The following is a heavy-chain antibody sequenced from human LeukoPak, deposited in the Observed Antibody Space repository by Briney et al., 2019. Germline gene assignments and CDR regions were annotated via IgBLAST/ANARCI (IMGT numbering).Heavy chain of an antibody. J-gene: IGHJ4*02. CDR3: ARDRGFIVVVPAAFDY. CDR2: IWYDGSNK. V-gene: IGHV3-33*01. D-gene: IGHD2-2*01. CDR1: GFTFSSYG. Sequence: PGGSLRLSCAASGFTFSSYGMHWVRQAPGKGLEWVAVIWYDGSNKYYADSVKGRFTISRDNSKSTLYLQMNSLRAEDTAVYYCARDRGFIVVVPAAFDYWGQGTLVTVSS.